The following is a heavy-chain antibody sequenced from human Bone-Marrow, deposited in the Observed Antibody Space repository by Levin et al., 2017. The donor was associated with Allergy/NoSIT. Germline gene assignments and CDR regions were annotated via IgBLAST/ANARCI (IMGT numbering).Heavy chain of an antibody. CDR2: VDPSDSYT. CDR1: GYNFSNYW. CDR3: ARHDPQDYVKDY. J-gene: IGHJ4*02. V-gene: IGHV5-10-1*01. D-gene: IGHD3-10*02. Sequence: RGESLKISCKGSGYNFSNYWISWVRQRPGTGLEWMGTVDPSDSYTKYSPSFQGHVTISADKSITTAYLQWSSLKASDTGMYYCARHDPQDYVKDYWGQGTLVTVSS.